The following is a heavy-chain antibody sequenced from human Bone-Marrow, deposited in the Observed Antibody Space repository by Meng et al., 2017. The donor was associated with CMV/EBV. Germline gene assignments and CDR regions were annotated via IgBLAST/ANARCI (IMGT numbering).Heavy chain of an antibody. J-gene: IGHJ4*02. Sequence: ASVKVSCKASGYTFTGYYMHWVRQAPGQGLEWMGWINPNSGGTNYAQKFQGRVTMTRDTSISTVYMELSRLRSDDTAVYYCARDGSSWPGAFDYWGQGTLVTVSS. D-gene: IGHD6-13*01. CDR3: ARDGSSWPGAFDY. CDR2: INPNSGGT. V-gene: IGHV1-2*02. CDR1: GYTFTGYY.